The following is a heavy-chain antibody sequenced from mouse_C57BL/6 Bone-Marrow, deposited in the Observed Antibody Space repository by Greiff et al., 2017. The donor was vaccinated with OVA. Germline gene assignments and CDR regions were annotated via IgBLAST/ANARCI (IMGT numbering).Heavy chain of an antibody. CDR2: IYPRSGNT. CDR3: TRRWEYDDPFDY. Sequence: QVQLKQSGAELARPGASVKLSCKASGYTFTSYGISWVKQRTGQGLEWIGEIYPRSGNTYYNEKFKGKATLTADKSSSTAYMELRSLTSEDYAVYFYTRRWEYDDPFDYWGQGNTLTVSS. CDR1: GYTFTSYG. J-gene: IGHJ2*01. D-gene: IGHD2-12*01. V-gene: IGHV1-81*01.